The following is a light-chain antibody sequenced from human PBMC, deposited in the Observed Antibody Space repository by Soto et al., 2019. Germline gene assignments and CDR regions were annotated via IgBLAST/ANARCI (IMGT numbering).Light chain of an antibody. J-gene: IGKJ1*01. Sequence: DIQMTQSPSTLSASVGDRVTIIVRASQSISSWLAWYQQKPGKAPKLLIYDASSLESGVPSRFSGSGSGTEFTLTISSLQPDDFATYYCQQYNSYWTFGQGTKVDI. CDR3: QQYNSYWT. CDR2: DAS. V-gene: IGKV1-5*02. CDR1: QSISSW.